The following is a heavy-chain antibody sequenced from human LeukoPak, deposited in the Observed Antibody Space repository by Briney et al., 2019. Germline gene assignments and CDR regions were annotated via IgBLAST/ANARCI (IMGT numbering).Heavy chain of an antibody. CDR1: GGSLSGHY. CDR2: VYYTGRT. J-gene: IGHJ3*02. CDR3: ARLLDNDSSGDPHTFDM. V-gene: IGHV4-59*11. D-gene: IGHD3-22*01. Sequence: SETLSLTCTVSGGSLSGHYWSWIRQPPGQGLEWIGFVYYTGRTRYNPSLQSRVTISVDTSKSQFSLKLTSIIAADTAVYSCARLLDNDSSGDPHTFDMWGQGTMVTVPS.